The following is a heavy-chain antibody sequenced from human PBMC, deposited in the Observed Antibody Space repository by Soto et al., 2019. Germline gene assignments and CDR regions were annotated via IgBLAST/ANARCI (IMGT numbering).Heavy chain of an antibody. J-gene: IGHJ5*01. CDR2: VYYSGGA. V-gene: IGHV4-39*01. Sequence: SETLSLTCAVSGVSIHNSHSFWGWIRQPPGKGLEFIGSVYYSGGANYNPSLKSRVTVSIDTSNNQFSLRVNSVTAADTAVYYCGRVVEGATRHTDSDSRGPGILVTVSS. CDR3: GRVVEGATRHTDSDS. D-gene: IGHD2-15*01. CDR1: GVSIHNSHSF.